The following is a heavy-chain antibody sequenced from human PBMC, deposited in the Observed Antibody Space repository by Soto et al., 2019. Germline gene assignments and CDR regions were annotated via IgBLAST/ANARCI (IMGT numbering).Heavy chain of an antibody. CDR3: ARGNIAVAVRGLFDY. Sequence: GGSLRLSCAASGFPFSSSWMHWVRQAPEKGLVWVSRINIDGSSTNYADSVKGRFTISRDNAKNTLYLQMDGLRAEDTAVYYCARGNIAVAVRGLFDYWGQGTLVTVSS. CDR2: INIDGSST. J-gene: IGHJ4*02. V-gene: IGHV3-74*01. CDR1: GFPFSSSW. D-gene: IGHD6-19*01.